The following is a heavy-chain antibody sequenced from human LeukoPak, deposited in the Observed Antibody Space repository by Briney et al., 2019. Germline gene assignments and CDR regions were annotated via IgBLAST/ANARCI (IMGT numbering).Heavy chain of an antibody. J-gene: IGHJ4*02. V-gene: IGHV1-18*01. CDR1: GYTFTSYG. CDR3: ARSYLAYCGGDCAGRDY. Sequence: ASVKVSCKASGYTFTSYGISWVRQAPGQGLEWMGWISAYYGNTNYAQKLQGRVTMTTDTSTSKAYMELRSLRSDDTAVYYCARSYLAYCGGDCAGRDYWGQGTLVTVSS. D-gene: IGHD2-21*02. CDR2: ISAYYGNT.